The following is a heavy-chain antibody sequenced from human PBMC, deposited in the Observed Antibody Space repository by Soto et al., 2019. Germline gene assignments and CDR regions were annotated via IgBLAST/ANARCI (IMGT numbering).Heavy chain of an antibody. Sequence: SVKVSCKASGYTFTSYDINWVRQATGQGLEWMGWMNPNSGNTAYAQKFQGRVTMTRNTSISTAYMELSSLRSEDTAVYYCARLTQDYAVAWGPGTLVTVSS. D-gene: IGHD3-16*01. J-gene: IGHJ4*02. CDR1: GYTFTSYD. CDR3: ARLTQDYAVA. V-gene: IGHV1-8*01. CDR2: MNPNSGNT.